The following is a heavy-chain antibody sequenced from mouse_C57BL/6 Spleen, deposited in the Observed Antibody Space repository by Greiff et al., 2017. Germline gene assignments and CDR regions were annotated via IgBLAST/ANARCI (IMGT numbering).Heavy chain of an antibody. J-gene: IGHJ4*01. D-gene: IGHD4-1*01. CDR1: GYTFTSYW. CDR2: IDPSDSYT. CDR3: ARLSGTDYAMDY. Sequence: VQLQQPGAELVMPGASVKLSCKASGYTFTSYWMHWVKQRPGQGLEWIGEIDPSDSYTNYNQKFKGKSTLTVDKSSSTAYMQLSSLTSEDSAVYFCARLSGTDYAMDYWGQGTSVTVSS. V-gene: IGHV1-69*01.